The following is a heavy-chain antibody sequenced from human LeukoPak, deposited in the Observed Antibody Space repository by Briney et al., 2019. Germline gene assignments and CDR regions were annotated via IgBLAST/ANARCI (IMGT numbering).Heavy chain of an antibody. Sequence: GGSLRLSCAASGFTFNNYNMNWVRQAPGKGLEWVSVIYSGGNTYYADSVKGRFTISRNNSKNTLYLQMNSLRADDTAVYYCAREGGSYYFDYWGQGTLVTVSS. CDR2: IYSGGNT. J-gene: IGHJ4*02. CDR1: GFTFNNYN. CDR3: AREGGSYYFDY. D-gene: IGHD1-26*01. V-gene: IGHV3-53*01.